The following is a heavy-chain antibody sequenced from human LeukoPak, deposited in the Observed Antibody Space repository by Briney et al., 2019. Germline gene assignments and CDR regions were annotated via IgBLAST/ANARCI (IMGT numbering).Heavy chain of an antibody. CDR2: IQQDGNEK. Sequence: HPGGSLRLSCAASGFTFSTYWMSWVRQAPGEGLEWVANIQQDGNEKYYVDSVKGRFTISRDNAKNSLYLQMNSLRAEDTAVYYCARTYYYDTVLLDYWGQGTLVTVSS. CDR3: ARTYYYDTVLLDY. J-gene: IGHJ4*02. CDR1: GFTFSTYW. D-gene: IGHD3-22*01. V-gene: IGHV3-7*01.